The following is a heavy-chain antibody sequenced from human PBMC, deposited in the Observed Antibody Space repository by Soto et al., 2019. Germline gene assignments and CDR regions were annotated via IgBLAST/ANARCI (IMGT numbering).Heavy chain of an antibody. D-gene: IGHD2-21*01. J-gene: IGHJ4*02. CDR3: ARHVRRVVAS. V-gene: IGHV4-39*01. CDR1: GGSISSSSYY. Sequence: SETLSLTCTVSGGSISSSSYYWGWFRQPPGKGLEWIGSIYYSGSTYYNPSLKSRVTISVDTSKNQFSLKLSSVTAADTAVYYCARHVRRVVASWGQGTLVTVSS. CDR2: IYYSGST.